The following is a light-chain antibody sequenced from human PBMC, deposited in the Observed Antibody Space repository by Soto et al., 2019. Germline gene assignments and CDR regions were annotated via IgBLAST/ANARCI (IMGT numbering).Light chain of an antibody. J-gene: IGLJ2*01. V-gene: IGLV1-44*01. CDR1: SSNIGRNT. CDR2: SNN. CDR3: CSYAGSFVV. Sequence: QSVLTQPPSASGTPGQRVTISCSGSSSNIGRNTVNWYQLLPGTAPQLLVYSNNLRPSGVPDRFSGSKSGTSASLAISGLQSEDEADYYCCSYAGSFVVFGGGTKLTVL.